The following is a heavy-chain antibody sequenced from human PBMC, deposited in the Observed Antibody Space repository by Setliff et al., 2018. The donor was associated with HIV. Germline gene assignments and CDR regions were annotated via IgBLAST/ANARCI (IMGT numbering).Heavy chain of an antibody. D-gene: IGHD3-10*01. Sequence: ASVKVSCKASGYTFTDYYMHWVQQAPAKGLEWMGRVDPKNGDTIYEEKLRGRVTITADTSTDTAYMELGSLRSEDTAIYYCATLDYYGSATYNLALHYWGQGTLVTAPQ. V-gene: IGHV1-69-2*01. CDR3: ATLDYYGSATYNLALHY. CDR2: VDPKNGDT. J-gene: IGHJ4*02. CDR1: GYTFTDYY.